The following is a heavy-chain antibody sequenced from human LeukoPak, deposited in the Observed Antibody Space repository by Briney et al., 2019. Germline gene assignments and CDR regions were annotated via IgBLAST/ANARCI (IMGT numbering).Heavy chain of an antibody. J-gene: IGHJ3*02. CDR1: GFTFSSYA. Sequence: AGGSLRLSCAASGFTFSSYAMHWVRQAPGKGLEWVANMRGDGSREYYLDSVKGRFTISRDNAKNSLYLQMSSLRADDTAVYYCVRDANYYDRSNYYDVLDIWGQGTMVTVSS. V-gene: IGHV3-7*01. D-gene: IGHD3-22*01. CDR2: MRGDGSRE. CDR3: VRDANYYDRSNYYDVLDI.